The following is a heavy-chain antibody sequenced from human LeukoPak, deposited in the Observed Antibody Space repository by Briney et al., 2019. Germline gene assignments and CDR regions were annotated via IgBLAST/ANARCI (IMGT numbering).Heavy chain of an antibody. Sequence: PSETLSLTCAVYGGSISGYYWSWIRQPPGKGLEWIGEINHSGSTNYNPSLKSRVTISVDTSKNQFSLKLNSVTAADTAVYYCARGRREGSGWLGWFDPWGQGTLVTVSS. V-gene: IGHV4-34*01. CDR2: INHSGST. J-gene: IGHJ5*02. CDR1: GGSISGYY. CDR3: ARGRREGSGWLGWFDP. D-gene: IGHD6-19*01.